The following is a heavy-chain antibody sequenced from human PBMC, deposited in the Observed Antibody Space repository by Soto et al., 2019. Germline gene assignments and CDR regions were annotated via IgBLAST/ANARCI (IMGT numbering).Heavy chain of an antibody. CDR3: ARVEQLERTVYNWFAP. V-gene: IGHV1-69*01. D-gene: IGHD1-1*01. CDR1: GGTFSSYA. CDR2: IIPIFGTA. Sequence: QVQLVQSGAEVKKPGSSVKVSCKASGGTFSSYAISWVRQAPGQGLEWMGGIIPIFGTANYAQKFQGRVTINADESTSTAYMELSSLRSEDTAVYYCARVEQLERTVYNWFAPWGQGTLVTVSS. J-gene: IGHJ5*02.